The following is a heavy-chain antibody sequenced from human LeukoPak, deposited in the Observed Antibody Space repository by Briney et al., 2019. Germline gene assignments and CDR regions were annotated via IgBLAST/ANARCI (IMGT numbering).Heavy chain of an antibody. D-gene: IGHD6-6*01. Sequence: ASVKVSCKASGYTFTGYYMHWVRQAPGQGLEWMGWINPNSGGTNYAQKFQGRVTMTRDTSISTAYMGLSRLRSDDTAVYYCARGVPRLAARPNWVDPWGQGTLVTVSS. CDR3: ARGVPRLAARPNWVDP. CDR2: INPNSGGT. J-gene: IGHJ5*02. V-gene: IGHV1-2*02. CDR1: GYTFTGYY.